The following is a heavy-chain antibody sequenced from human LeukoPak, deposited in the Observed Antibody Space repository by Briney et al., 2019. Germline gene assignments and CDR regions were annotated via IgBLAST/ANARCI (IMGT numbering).Heavy chain of an antibody. CDR1: GYTFSSYS. Sequence: ASVRVSCKASGYTFSSYSISWMRQAPGQGLELMGWISAYNGDTNYAQKFRGRVNLTTDTFTRPAYMELSALRSDDTAVYFCARPLPYYYDSSGRYAFDAWGQGTMVTVSS. V-gene: IGHV1-18*01. D-gene: IGHD3-22*01. J-gene: IGHJ3*01. CDR2: ISAYNGDT. CDR3: ARPLPYYYDSSGRYAFDA.